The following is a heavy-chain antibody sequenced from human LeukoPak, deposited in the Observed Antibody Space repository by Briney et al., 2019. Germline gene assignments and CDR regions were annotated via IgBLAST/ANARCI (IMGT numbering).Heavy chain of an antibody. V-gene: IGHV4-39*01. CDR3: ARQSYSSGCFDY. J-gene: IGHJ4*02. CDR2: IYYSGST. Sequence: PSETLSLTCTVSGGSISSSSYYWGWIRQPPGKGLEWIGSIYYSGSTYYNPSLKSRVTISVDTSKNQFSLKLSPVTAADTAVYYCARQSYSSGCFDYWGQGTLVTVSS. D-gene: IGHD6-19*01. CDR1: GGSISSSSYY.